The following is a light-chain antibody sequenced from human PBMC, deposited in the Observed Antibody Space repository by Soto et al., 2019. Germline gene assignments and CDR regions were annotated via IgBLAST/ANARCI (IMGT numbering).Light chain of an antibody. CDR1: QIVQHRNGYNY. CDR2: LAS. J-gene: IGKJ5*01. CDR3: MQALQTPVT. V-gene: IGKV2-28*01. Sequence: DSVMTQSPLSLPVTPGATSSTSCWSSQIVQHRNGYNYLDWYXQKTGQSPQXLIYLASNRASGVPDRFSVIVSGTDFTLKLRRVEAEDGAVYEGMQALQTPVTFVQGTRLEI.